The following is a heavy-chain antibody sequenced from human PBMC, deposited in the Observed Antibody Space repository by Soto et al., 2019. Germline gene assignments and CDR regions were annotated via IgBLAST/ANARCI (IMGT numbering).Heavy chain of an antibody. CDR2: INPNSGGT. CDR3: ARGEKKTYYDFWSGYYTLNWFDP. CDR1: GCTFTGYY. V-gene: IGHV1-2*04. Sequence: GSVKVSCQASGCTFTGYYMQWVRQAPGQGLELMGWINPNSGGTNYAQKFQGWVTMTRDTSISTAYMELSRLRSDDTAVYYCARGEKKTYYDFWSGYYTLNWFDPWGQGTLVTVSS. J-gene: IGHJ5*02. D-gene: IGHD3-3*01.